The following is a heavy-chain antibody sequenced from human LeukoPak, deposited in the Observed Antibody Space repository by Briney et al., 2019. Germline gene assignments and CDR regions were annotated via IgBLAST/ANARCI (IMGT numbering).Heavy chain of an antibody. Sequence: SETLSLTCAVYGGSFSGYYWSWIRQHPGKGLEWIGYIYYSGSTYYNPSLKSRVTISVDTSKNQFSLKLSSVTAADTAVYYCARSGVEMATIRAFDYWGQGTLVTVSS. V-gene: IGHV4-31*11. CDR3: ARSGVEMATIRAFDY. J-gene: IGHJ4*02. CDR1: GGSFSGYY. D-gene: IGHD5-24*01. CDR2: IYYSGST.